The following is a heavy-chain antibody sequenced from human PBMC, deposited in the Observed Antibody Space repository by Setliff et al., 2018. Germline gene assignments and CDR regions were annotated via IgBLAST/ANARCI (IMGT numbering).Heavy chain of an antibody. CDR3: ARGGGITCIVAPKSAGVDF. D-gene: IGHD1-20*01. CDR1: QYTFTAYY. J-gene: IGHJ4*02. Sequence: ASVKVSCKASQYTFTAYYLHWVRQAPGQRLEWMGWINAGNGDTQLSQDFQGRLTITTDPSASTAYRELSSLRSDDTAVYYCARGGGITCIVAPKSAGVDFWGQGALVTVSS. CDR2: INAGNGDT. V-gene: IGHV1-3*01.